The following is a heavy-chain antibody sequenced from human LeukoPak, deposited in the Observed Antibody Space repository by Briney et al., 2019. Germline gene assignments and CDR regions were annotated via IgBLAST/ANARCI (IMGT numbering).Heavy chain of an antibody. CDR1: GFTFSSYA. J-gene: IGHJ4*02. CDR3: AKDPRGYYYDSSGYYVGGYFDY. CDR2: ISGSGGST. D-gene: IGHD3-22*01. V-gene: IGHV3-23*01. Sequence: GGSLRLSCAASGFTFSSYAMSWVHQAPGKGLEWVSAISGSGGSTYYADSVRGRFTISRDNSKNTLYLQMNSLRAEDTAVYYCAKDPRGYYYDSSGYYVGGYFDYWGQGTLVTVSS.